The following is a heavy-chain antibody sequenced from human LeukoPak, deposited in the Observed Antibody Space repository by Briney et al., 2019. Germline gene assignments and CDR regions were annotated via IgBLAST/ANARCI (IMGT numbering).Heavy chain of an antibody. Sequence: PSETLSLTCTVSGDSISTSNSYWGWIRQPPGKGLEWIGSIYYSGNTNYNPSLKSRVTISVDTSKNQFSLKLSSVTAADTAVYYCARGDYGGWFDPWGQGTLVTVSS. CDR2: IYYSGNT. D-gene: IGHD4-17*01. V-gene: IGHV4-39*07. CDR3: ARGDYGGWFDP. CDR1: GDSISTSNSY. J-gene: IGHJ5*02.